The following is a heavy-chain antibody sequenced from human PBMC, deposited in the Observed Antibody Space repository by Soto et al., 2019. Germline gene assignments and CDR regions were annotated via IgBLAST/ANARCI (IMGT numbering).Heavy chain of an antibody. D-gene: IGHD3-22*01. CDR3: APYYDSSGYYPNWFDP. J-gene: IGHJ5*02. CDR1: GGTFSSYA. Sequence: GASVKVSCKASGGTFSSYAISWVRQAPGQGLEWMGGIIPIFGTANYAQKFQGRVTITADESTSTAYMELSSLRSEDTAVYYCAPYYDSSGYYPNWFDPWGQGTLVTVPQ. V-gene: IGHV1-69*13. CDR2: IIPIFGTA.